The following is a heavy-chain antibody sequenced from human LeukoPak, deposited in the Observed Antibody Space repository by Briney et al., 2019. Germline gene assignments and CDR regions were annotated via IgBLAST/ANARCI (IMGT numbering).Heavy chain of an antibody. CDR3: AKEQVVTMIVVVTTPLDY. J-gene: IGHJ4*02. D-gene: IGHD3-22*01. CDR1: GITFSSYW. Sequence: GGSLRLSCAVSGITFSSYWMHWVRQDPGRGLLWVSRINTQGTYTNYADSVKGRFTISRDNSKNTLYLQMNSLRAEDTAVYYCAKEQVVTMIVVVTTPLDYWGQGTLVTVSS. CDR2: INTQGTYT. V-gene: IGHV3-74*01.